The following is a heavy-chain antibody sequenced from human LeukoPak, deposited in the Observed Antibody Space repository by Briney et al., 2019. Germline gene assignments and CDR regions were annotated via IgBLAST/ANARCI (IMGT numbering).Heavy chain of an antibody. J-gene: IGHJ5*02. Sequence: ASVKVSCKASGYTFTSYGISWVRQAPGQGLEWMGWISANNGNTNYAQKFQGRVTITADKSTSKAYLELSSLRSEDTAVYYCASLLAYCGGDCYPNWFDPWGQGTLVTVSS. CDR3: ASLLAYCGGDCYPNWFDP. D-gene: IGHD2-21*02. CDR1: GYTFTSYG. CDR2: ISANNGNT. V-gene: IGHV1-18*01.